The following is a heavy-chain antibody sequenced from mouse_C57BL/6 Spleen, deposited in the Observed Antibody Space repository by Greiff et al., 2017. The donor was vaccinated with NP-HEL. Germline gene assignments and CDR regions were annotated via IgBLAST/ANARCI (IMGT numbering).Heavy chain of an antibody. CDR1: GFTFSSYG. D-gene: IGHD1-1*01. V-gene: IGHV5-6*02. CDR2: ISSGGSYT. CDR3: ARSYGLYAMDY. J-gene: IGHJ4*01. Sequence: DVKLVESGGDLVKPGGSLKLSCAASGFTFSSYGMSWVRQTPDKRLEWVATISSGGSYTYYPDSVKGRFTISRDNAKNTLYLQMSSLKSEDTAMYYCARSYGLYAMDYWGQGTSVTVSS.